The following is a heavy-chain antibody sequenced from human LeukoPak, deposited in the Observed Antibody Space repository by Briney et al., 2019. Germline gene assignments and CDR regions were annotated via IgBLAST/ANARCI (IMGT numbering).Heavy chain of an antibody. Sequence: GGSLRLSCAASGFTFSGNWMHWVRQRPGKGLVWISRINTDGRSTWYADFVKGRFTISRDNANNILYLQMNRLRAEDTAVYYCARDTKTTLDYWGQGTLVTVSS. CDR2: INTDGRST. V-gene: IGHV3-74*01. J-gene: IGHJ4*02. D-gene: IGHD1-7*01. CDR1: GFTFSGNW. CDR3: ARDTKTTLDY.